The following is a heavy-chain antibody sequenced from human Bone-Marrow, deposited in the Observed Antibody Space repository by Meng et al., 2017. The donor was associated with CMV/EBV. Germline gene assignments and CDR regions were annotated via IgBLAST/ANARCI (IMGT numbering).Heavy chain of an antibody. CDR2: IYPGDSDT. J-gene: IGHJ4*02. CDR3: ARQFCWYNWFVDY. CDR1: GYSFTSYW. V-gene: IGHV5-51*01. Sequence: GGSLKISCKGSGYSFTSYWIGWVRQMPGKGLEWMGIIYPGDSDTRYSPSFQGQVTISADKSISTAYLQWSSLKASDTAMYDCARQFCWYNWFVDYWGQGTLVTVSS. D-gene: IGHD1-1*01.